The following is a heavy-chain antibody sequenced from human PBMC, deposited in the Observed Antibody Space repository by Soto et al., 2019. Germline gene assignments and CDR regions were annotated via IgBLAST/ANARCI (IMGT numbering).Heavy chain of an antibody. D-gene: IGHD1-26*01. CDR1: GITFSQFG. J-gene: IGHJ4*02. V-gene: IGHV3-23*01. CDR3: TKAVSTGEYYVDL. Sequence: EVQLLESGGGLAQPGGSLRLSCAASGITFSQFGMNWVRQAPGKGLEWVSSISNSGGVTYYSTSVRGLFIVSGDNSKDTVSLQMSGLRVDDTAIYYCTKAVSTGEYYVDLWGRGTLVTVSS. CDR2: ISNSGGVT.